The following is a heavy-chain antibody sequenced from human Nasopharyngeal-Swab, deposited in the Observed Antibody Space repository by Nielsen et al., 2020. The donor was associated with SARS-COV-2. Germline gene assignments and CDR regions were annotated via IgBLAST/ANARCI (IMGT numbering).Heavy chain of an antibody. J-gene: IGHJ4*02. CDR2: IRQDESEK. Sequence: GGSLRLSCEASGFTFSTYWMSWVRQAPGKGLEWVANIRQDESEKYYVDSVKGRFTISRDNAKNSLFLQMNSLRAEDTAVYYCVRGGLGTGLENWGQGTLVTVSS. V-gene: IGHV3-7*04. D-gene: IGHD1-14*01. CDR1: GFTFSTYW. CDR3: VRGGLGTGLEN.